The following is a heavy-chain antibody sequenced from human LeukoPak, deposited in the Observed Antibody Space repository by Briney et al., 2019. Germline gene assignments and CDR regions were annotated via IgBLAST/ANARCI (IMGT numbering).Heavy chain of an antibody. V-gene: IGHV3-30*02. CDR2: TRYDGNKK. CDR1: GFTFSSYG. D-gene: IGHD3-22*01. J-gene: IGHJ4*02. CDR3: AKYSSGWAGFFDY. Sequence: GGSLRLSCAASGFTFSSYGMHWVRQAPGKGLEWVTFTRYDGNKKYYADSVKGRFTISRDNSKNTLYLQMNSLRAEDTAIYYCAKYSSGWAGFFDYWGQGTLVTVSS.